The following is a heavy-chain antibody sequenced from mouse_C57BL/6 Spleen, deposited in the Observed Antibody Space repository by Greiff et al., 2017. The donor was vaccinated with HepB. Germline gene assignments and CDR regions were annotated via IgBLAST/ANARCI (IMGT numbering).Heavy chain of an antibody. J-gene: IGHJ3*01. CDR3: TPTMVTSAWFAY. CDR2: IDPETGGT. V-gene: IGHV1-15*01. Sequence: QVHVKQSGAELVRPGASVTLSCKASGYTFTDYEMHWVKQTPVHGLEWIGAIDPETGGTAYNQKFKGKAILTADKSSSTAYMELRSLTSEDSAVYYCTPTMVTSAWFAYWGQGTLVTVSA. CDR1: GYTFTDYE. D-gene: IGHD2-9*01.